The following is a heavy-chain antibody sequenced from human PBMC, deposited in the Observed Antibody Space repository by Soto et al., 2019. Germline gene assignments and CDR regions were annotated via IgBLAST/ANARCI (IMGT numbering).Heavy chain of an antibody. CDR1: GGSISSSSYY. CDR3: ARRVVGAPSFDY. D-gene: IGHD1-26*01. V-gene: IGHV4-39*01. Sequence: SETLSLTCTVSGGSISSSSYYWVWIRQPPGKGLEWIGSIYYSGSTYYNPSLKSRVAISVDTSKNQFSLKLSSVTAADTAVYYCARRVVGAPSFDYWGQGTLVTVSS. CDR2: IYYSGST. J-gene: IGHJ4*02.